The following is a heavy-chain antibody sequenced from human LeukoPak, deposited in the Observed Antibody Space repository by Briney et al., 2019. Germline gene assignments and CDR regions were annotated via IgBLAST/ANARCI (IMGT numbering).Heavy chain of an antibody. Sequence: ASVKVSCKASGFTFTSYDINWVRQASGQGLGWMGWMNPNNGNTGYAQKFQGRVTMTRDTSISTAYMELRGLRSEDTAVYYCVRDGEGVAISVNYWFDPWGQGTLVTVSS. J-gene: IGHJ5*02. CDR1: GFTFTSYD. CDR2: MNPNNGNT. CDR3: VRDGEGVAISVNYWFDP. V-gene: IGHV1-8*01. D-gene: IGHD3-10*01.